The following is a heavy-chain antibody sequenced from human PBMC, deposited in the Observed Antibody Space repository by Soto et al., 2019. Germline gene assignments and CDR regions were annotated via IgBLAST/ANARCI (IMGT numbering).Heavy chain of an antibody. CDR2: IKEDGSEK. V-gene: IGHV3-7*03. CDR3: VRDSGYDVSTGYQHFDY. D-gene: IGHD3-9*01. J-gene: IGHJ4*02. Sequence: PGGSLRLSCAASGFTFIDFLMTWVRQAPGKGLEWVAMIKEDGSEKFYVDSVKGRFTISRDNAKNSLFLQMNNLRAEDSAVYYCVRDSGYDVSTGYQHFDYWGQGTLVTVSS. CDR1: GFTFIDFL.